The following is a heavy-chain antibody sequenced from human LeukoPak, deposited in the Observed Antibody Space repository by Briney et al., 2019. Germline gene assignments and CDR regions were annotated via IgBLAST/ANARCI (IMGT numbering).Heavy chain of an antibody. CDR2: IIPIFGTA. J-gene: IGHJ4*02. CDR3: ARVNTIFGVVRGSAYDY. V-gene: IGHV1-69*13. D-gene: IGHD3-3*01. Sequence: SVKVSCKASGGTFSSYAISWVRQAPGQGLEWMGGIIPIFGTANYAQKFQGRVTITADESTSTAYMELSSLRSEDTAVYYCARVNTIFGVVRGSAYDYWGQGTLVTVSS. CDR1: GGTFSSYA.